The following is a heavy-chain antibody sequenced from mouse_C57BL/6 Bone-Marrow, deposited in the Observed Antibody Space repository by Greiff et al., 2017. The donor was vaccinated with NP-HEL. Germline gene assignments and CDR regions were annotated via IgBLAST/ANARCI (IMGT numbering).Heavy chain of an antibody. Sequence: VKVVESGPELVKPGASVKISCKASGYAFSSSWMNWVKQRPGKGLEWIGRIYPGDGDTNYNGKFKGKATLTADKSSSTAYMQLSSLTSEDSAVYFCARWGDYDWFAYWGQGTLVTVSA. CDR1: GYAFSSSW. D-gene: IGHD2-4*01. CDR3: ARWGDYDWFAY. V-gene: IGHV1-82*01. CDR2: IYPGDGDT. J-gene: IGHJ3*01.